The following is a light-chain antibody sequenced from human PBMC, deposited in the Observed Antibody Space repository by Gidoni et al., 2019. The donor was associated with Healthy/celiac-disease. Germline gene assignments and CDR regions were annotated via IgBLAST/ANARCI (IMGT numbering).Light chain of an antibody. CDR3: AAWDDSLNGWV. CDR2: SKN. CDR1: SSNIGSNT. J-gene: IGLJ3*02. Sequence: HSVLPQSPPASRPPVPRVTISCSGSSSNIGSNTVNWYQQRPGTAPKLLRYSKNQRPSGVPDRFSGSKSGTSASLAISGLQSEDEADYYCAAWDDSLNGWVFGGGTKLTV. V-gene: IGLV1-44*01.